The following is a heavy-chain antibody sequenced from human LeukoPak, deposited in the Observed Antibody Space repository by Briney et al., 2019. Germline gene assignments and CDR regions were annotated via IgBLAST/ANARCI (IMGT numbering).Heavy chain of an antibody. J-gene: IGHJ4*02. V-gene: IGHV4-31*03. CDR2: IYYSGST. Sequence: SETLSLTCTVSGGSISSGGYYWSWIRQHPGKGLEWIGYIYYSGSTYYNPSLKSRVTISVDTSKNQFSLKLSSVTAADTAVYYCARERGGHYYDSSGYYDYWGQGTLVTVSS. D-gene: IGHD3-22*01. CDR3: ARERGGHYYDSSGYYDY. CDR1: GGSISSGGYY.